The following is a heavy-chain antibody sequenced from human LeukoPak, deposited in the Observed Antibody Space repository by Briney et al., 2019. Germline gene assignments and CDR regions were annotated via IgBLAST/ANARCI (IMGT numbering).Heavy chain of an antibody. J-gene: IGHJ4*02. CDR3: ARSSGGYCTNGVCSNVFDY. CDR2: IYHSGST. V-gene: IGHV4-38-2*02. Sequence: PSETLSLTCTVSGGSISSYYWGWIRQPPGKGLEWIGSIYHSGSTYYNPSLKSRVTISVDTSKNQFSLKLSSVTAADTAVYYCARSSGGYCTNGVCSNVFDYWGQGTLVTVSS. D-gene: IGHD2-8*01. CDR1: GGSISSYY.